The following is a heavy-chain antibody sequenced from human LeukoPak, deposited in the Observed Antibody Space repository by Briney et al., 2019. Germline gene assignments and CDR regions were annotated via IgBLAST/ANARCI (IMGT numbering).Heavy chain of an antibody. D-gene: IGHD1-14*01. Sequence: GGSLRLSCGASGLTVSKYGMYWVRQAPGQGLEWVSTIIGTAGNTYYADSVKGRFTISRDDSKNTLYLQMNSLRAEDTAVYSCAKYPSPTDYNGLDQWGQGTLVTVSS. CDR2: IIGTAGNT. J-gene: IGHJ4*02. CDR1: GLTVSKYG. V-gene: IGHV3-23*01. CDR3: AKYPSPTDYNGLDQ.